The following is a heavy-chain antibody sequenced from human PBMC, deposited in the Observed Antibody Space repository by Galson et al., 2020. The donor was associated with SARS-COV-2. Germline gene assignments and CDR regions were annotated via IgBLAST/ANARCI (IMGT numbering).Heavy chain of an antibody. D-gene: IGHD5-12*01. CDR2: ISAYNGNT. V-gene: IGHV1-18*04. Sequence: ESLKISCKASGYTFTNYGISWVRQAPGQGLEWVGWISAYNGNTNYAQKLQGRVTMATDTSTSTAYMELRSLRSDDTAVYYCAREGWFSGYNYPDYYYGMDVWGQGTTVTVSS. CDR1: GYTFTNYG. CDR3: AREGWFSGYNYPDYYYGMDV. J-gene: IGHJ6*02.